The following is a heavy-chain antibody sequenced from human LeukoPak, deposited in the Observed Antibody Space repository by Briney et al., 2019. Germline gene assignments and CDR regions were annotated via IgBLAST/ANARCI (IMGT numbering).Heavy chain of an antibody. J-gene: IGHJ4*02. V-gene: IGHV4-59*01. CDR3: ARGETYGDLDY. CDR2: IYYSGST. Sequence: PSETLSLTCTVSGGFISSYYWSWIRQPPGKGLEWIGYIYYSGSTNYNPSLKSRVTISVDTSKNQFSLKLSSVTAADTAVYYCARGETYGDLDYWGQGTLVTVSS. CDR1: GGFISSYY. D-gene: IGHD4-17*01.